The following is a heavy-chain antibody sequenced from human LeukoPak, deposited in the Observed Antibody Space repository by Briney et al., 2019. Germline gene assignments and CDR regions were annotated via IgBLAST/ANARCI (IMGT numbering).Heavy chain of an antibody. J-gene: IGHJ3*02. CDR1: GGSISSYY. CDR2: IYYSGST. V-gene: IGHV4-59*08. CDR3: ARRTTGTDADAFDI. D-gene: IGHD1-1*01. Sequence: SETLSLTCTVSGGSISSYYWSWIRQPPGKGLEWIGYIYYSGSTNYNPSLKSRVTISVDTSKNQFSLKLSSVTAADTAFYYCARRTTGTDADAFDIWGQGTMVTVSS.